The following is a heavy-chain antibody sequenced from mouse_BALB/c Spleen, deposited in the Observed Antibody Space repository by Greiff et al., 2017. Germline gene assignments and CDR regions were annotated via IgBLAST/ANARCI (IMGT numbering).Heavy chain of an antibody. D-gene: IGHD2-10*02. CDR1: GFAFSSYD. J-gene: IGHJ3*01. CDR3: ARSYGNYDAY. CDR2: ISSGGGST. Sequence: EVQLVESGGGLVKPGGSLKLSCAASGFAFSSYDMSWVRQTPEKRLEWVAYISSGGGSTYYPDTVKGRFTISRDNAKNTLYLQMSSLKSEDTAMYYCARSYGNYDAYWGQGTLVTVSA. V-gene: IGHV5-12-1*01.